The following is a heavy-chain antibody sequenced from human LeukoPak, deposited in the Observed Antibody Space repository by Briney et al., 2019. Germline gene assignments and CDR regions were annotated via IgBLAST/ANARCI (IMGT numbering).Heavy chain of an antibody. D-gene: IGHD3-22*01. J-gene: IGHJ3*02. CDR3: ARGGGYYDSSGFHAFDI. Sequence: GGSLRLSCAASGFTFSSYWMSWVRQAPGKGLEWVANIKQDGSEKYYVDSVKGRFTISRDNAKNSLYLQMNSLRAEDTAVYYCARGGGYYDSSGFHAFDIWGQGTMVTVSS. V-gene: IGHV3-7*01. CDR2: IKQDGSEK. CDR1: GFTFSSYW.